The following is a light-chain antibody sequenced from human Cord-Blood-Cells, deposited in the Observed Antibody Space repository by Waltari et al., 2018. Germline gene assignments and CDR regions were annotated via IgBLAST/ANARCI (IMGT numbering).Light chain of an antibody. CDR3: SSYTSSSTLV. J-gene: IGLJ1*01. Sequence: QSALTQPASVSGSPGQSITISCTGTSSDVGGYNYVSWYQQHPGKPPKHMIYEVSNRPSGVSNRFSGSKSGNTASLTISGLQAEDEADYYCSSYTSSSTLVFGTGTKVTVL. CDR1: SSDVGGYNY. V-gene: IGLV2-14*01. CDR2: EVS.